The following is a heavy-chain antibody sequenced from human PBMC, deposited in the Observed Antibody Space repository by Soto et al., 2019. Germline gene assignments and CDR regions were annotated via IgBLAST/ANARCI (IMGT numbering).Heavy chain of an antibody. CDR3: AKNQPSWATRAAFDY. CDR1: GFTFSNYA. J-gene: IGHJ4*02. Sequence: GSLRLSCAASGFTFSNYAMNWVRQAPGKGLEWVSGISGGSGDSTFYADSVKGRFTISRDNSKNTLHLQMNSLRTEDTAVYYCAKNQPSWATRAAFDYWGQGTLVTVPQ. CDR2: ISGGSGDST. D-gene: IGHD2-2*01. V-gene: IGHV3-23*01.